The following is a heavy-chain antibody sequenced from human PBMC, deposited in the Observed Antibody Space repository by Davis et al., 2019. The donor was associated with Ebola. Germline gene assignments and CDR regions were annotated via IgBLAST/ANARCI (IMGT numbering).Heavy chain of an antibody. Sequence: AASVKVSCKASGGSFSNYAITWVRQAPGQGLEWMGGFIPVFGTVNYAQKFQDRGTIAADESTNTAYMELRGLKSDDTAVYFCARARVNYGGGGPFDYWGLGTLVTVSS. CDR3: ARARVNYGGGGPFDY. CDR2: FIPVFGTV. V-gene: IGHV1-69*13. J-gene: IGHJ4*02. D-gene: IGHD3-16*01. CDR1: GGSFSNYA.